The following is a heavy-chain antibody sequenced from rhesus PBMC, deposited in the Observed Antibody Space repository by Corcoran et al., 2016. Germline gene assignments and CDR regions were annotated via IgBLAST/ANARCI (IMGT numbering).Heavy chain of an antibody. V-gene: IGHV4-65*01. J-gene: IGHJ1*01. CDR3: ARSYGSSPSAEYFEF. Sequence: QVQLQESGPGLVKPSETLSLTCAVSGGSVSSSNWWSWIRQPPGKGLEWIGYISGSSGSTYYNPSLKSRVTISTDTSKNQFSLKRSSVTAADTAVYYCARSYGSSPSAEYFEFWGQGALVTVSS. CDR2: ISGSSGST. D-gene: IGHD4-29*01. CDR1: GGSVSSSNW.